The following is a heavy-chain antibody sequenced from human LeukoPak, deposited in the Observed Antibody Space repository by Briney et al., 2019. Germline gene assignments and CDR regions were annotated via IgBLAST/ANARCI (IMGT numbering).Heavy chain of an antibody. Sequence: SETLSLTCTVFGDSVSSSNYYWAWFRQPPGKGLDWIGSLYYDGRTYYSPSLKSRVTISVDTSKNQFSLKLSSVTAADTAVYYCARTGDSSGYSHFDYWGQGTLVTVSS. J-gene: IGHJ4*02. D-gene: IGHD3-22*01. CDR1: GDSVSSSNYY. CDR2: LYYDGRT. CDR3: ARTGDSSGYSHFDY. V-gene: IGHV4-39*01.